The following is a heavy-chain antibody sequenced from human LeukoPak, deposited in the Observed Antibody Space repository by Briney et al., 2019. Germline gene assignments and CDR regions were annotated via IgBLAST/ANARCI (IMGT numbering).Heavy chain of an antibody. CDR1: GFTFSSYS. V-gene: IGHV3-21*01. D-gene: IGHD3-22*01. CDR3: ARDSESSGQY. J-gene: IGHJ4*02. CDR2: VSSSSSYI. Sequence: GGSLRLSCAASGFTFSSYSMNWVRQAPGKGLEWVSSVSSSSSYIYYAEYVKGRFTISRDNAKNSLYLQMNSLRAEDTAVYYCARDSESSGQYWGQGTLVTVSS.